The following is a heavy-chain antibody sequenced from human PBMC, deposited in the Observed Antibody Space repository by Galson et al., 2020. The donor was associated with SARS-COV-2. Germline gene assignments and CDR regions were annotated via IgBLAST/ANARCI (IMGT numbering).Heavy chain of an antibody. D-gene: IGHD3-16*01. J-gene: IGHJ4*02. CDR1: GFTFSSYW. CDR3: ARGDMRNDYFDY. CDR2: IYSEGSST. V-gene: IGHV3-74*01. Sequence: GGSLRLSCAASGFTFSSYWMHWVRQAPGKGLVWVSRIYSEGSSTSYADSVKGRFTISGDDAKNTLYLHMSSLRADDTAVYYCARGDMRNDYFDYWGQGTLVTVSS.